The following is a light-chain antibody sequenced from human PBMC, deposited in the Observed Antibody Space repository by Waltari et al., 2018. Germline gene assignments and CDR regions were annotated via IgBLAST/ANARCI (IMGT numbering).Light chain of an antibody. CDR2: YDN. CDR3: QVWDANTDPGV. CDR1: NIESKS. J-gene: IGLJ1*01. Sequence: SYVPTQPPSVSVAPGETARITCGGNNIESKSVHWYRPRPGQAPVVVSSYDNDRAAGIPERFSGSNSGNTATLTISRVEAGDEADYYCQVWDANTDPGVFGTGTEVTVL. V-gene: IGLV3-21*01.